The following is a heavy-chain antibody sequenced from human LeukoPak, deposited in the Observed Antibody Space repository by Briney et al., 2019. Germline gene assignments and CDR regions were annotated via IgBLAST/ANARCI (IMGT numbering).Heavy chain of an antibody. CDR3: ARERELLPYKVLNV. CDR1: GDSLNSGSYY. J-gene: IGHJ3*01. V-gene: IGHV4-61*02. CDR2: IYSSGST. D-gene: IGHD1-26*01. Sequence: PSQTLSLTCTVSGDSLNSGSYYWTWIRQPAGKGLEWIGRIYSSGSTNYNPSLKSRVSISVDTSKNQFSLKLNSVTATDTAMYYCARERELLPYKVLNVWGRGTMVIVSS.